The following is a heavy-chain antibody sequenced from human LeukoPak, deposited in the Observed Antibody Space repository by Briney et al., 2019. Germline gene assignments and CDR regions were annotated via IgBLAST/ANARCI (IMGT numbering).Heavy chain of an antibody. CDR3: ARVGSSSSRAYDY. Sequence: SVKVSCKASGGTFSSYAISWVRQAPGQGLEWMGGIIPIFGTANYAQKFQGRVTITADESMSTAYMELSSLRSEDTAVYYCARVGSSSSRAYDYWGQGTLVTVSS. D-gene: IGHD6-6*01. CDR1: GGTFSSYA. CDR2: IIPIFGTA. V-gene: IGHV1-69*13. J-gene: IGHJ4*02.